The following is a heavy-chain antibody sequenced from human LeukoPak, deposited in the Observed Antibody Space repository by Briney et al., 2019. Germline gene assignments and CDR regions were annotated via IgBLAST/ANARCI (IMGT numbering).Heavy chain of an antibody. Sequence: ASVKVSCKASVYSFTSYHIHWVRQAPGQGLDWMGLLSSAGIPTYAQNFQGRLTMTRDTSTTTVHMHLSSLRSEDTAIYYCMRDEMSGYYRRPDHWGQGTLVTVSS. CDR2: LSSAGIP. V-gene: IGHV1-46*01. CDR3: MRDEMSGYYRRPDH. J-gene: IGHJ4*02. D-gene: IGHD3-3*01. CDR1: VYSFTSYH.